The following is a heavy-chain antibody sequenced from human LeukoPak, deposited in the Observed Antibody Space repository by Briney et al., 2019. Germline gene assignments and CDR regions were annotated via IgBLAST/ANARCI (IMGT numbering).Heavy chain of an antibody. CDR3: VRAGEMATALFDY. Sequence: PGGSLRLSCVASGFTFSSYWMHWVRQAPGKGLVWVSRINSDGSSTIYADSVKGRFTISRDNAKNTLYLQMNSLRAEDTAVYYCVRAGEMATALFDYWGQGTLVTVSS. CDR1: GFTFSSYW. J-gene: IGHJ4*02. V-gene: IGHV3-74*01. D-gene: IGHD5-24*01. CDR2: INSDGSST.